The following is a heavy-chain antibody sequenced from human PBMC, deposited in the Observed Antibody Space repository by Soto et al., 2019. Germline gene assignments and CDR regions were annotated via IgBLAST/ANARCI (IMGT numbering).Heavy chain of an antibody. V-gene: IGHV3-23*01. D-gene: IGHD6-6*01. CDR2: ISGSGGST. Sequence: EVQLLESGGGLVQPGGSLRLSCAASGFTFSSYAMSWVRQAPGKGLEWVSAISGSGGSTYYAYSVKGRFTISRDNSKNTLYLQRNSLRAEDTAVYYCAKVLSIAAREPSFDYWGQGTLVTVSS. CDR3: AKVLSIAAREPSFDY. CDR1: GFTFSSYA. J-gene: IGHJ4*02.